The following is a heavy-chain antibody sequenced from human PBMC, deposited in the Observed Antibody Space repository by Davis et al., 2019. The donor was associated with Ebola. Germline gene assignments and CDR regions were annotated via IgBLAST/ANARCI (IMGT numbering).Heavy chain of an antibody. CDR3: ARVIAVAGTGYYYGMDV. CDR1: GFTFSSYA. Sequence: GESLKISCGTSGFTFSSYAMSWVRQAPGKGLEWVSGISGSGGSTFYADSVKGRFTISRDNSKNTLYLQMNSLRAEDTAVYYCARVIAVAGTGYYYGMDVWGQGTTVTVSS. D-gene: IGHD6-19*01. CDR2: ISGSGGST. J-gene: IGHJ6*02. V-gene: IGHV3-23*01.